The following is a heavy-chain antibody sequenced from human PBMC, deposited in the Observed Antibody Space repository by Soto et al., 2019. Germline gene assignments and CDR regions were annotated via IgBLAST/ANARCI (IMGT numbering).Heavy chain of an antibody. CDR3: AKRERWPASGPY. CDR2: ISNIGDST. CDR1: GFTFSSYT. D-gene: IGHD1-1*01. Sequence: GSLLPACSASGFTFSSYTMTWFRQAPGKGLEWVSDISNIGDSTYYADSVKVRFTISRDNSKNTLYLQMHSLRAEDTALYYCAKRERWPASGPYWGQGTLVTVYS. J-gene: IGHJ4*02. V-gene: IGHV3-23*01.